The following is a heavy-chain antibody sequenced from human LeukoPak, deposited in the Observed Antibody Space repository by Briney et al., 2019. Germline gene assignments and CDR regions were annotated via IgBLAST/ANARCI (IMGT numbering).Heavy chain of an antibody. Sequence: GGSLRLSCAASGFAFSSYAMSWVRQAPGKGLEWVSAISGTGGSTYYADSVKGRFTISRDNSKNTLYLQMNSLRAEDTAVYYCAKDHSGRFDYWGQGTLVTVSS. D-gene: IGHD1-26*01. CDR2: ISGTGGST. V-gene: IGHV3-23*01. J-gene: IGHJ4*02. CDR1: GFAFSSYA. CDR3: AKDHSGRFDY.